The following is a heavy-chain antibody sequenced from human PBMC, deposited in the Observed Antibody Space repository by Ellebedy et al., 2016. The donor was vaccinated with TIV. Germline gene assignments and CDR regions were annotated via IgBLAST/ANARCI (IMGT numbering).Heavy chain of an antibody. V-gene: IGHV3-48*04. CDR2: ISSSSSTI. Sequence: GESLKISCAAFGFTFSSYSINWVRQAPGKGLEWVSYISSSSSTIYYADSVKGRFTISRDNAKNSLYLQMTSLRAEDTAVYYCVTDGPLGEVRHWGQGTLVTVSS. J-gene: IGHJ1*01. CDR3: VTDGPLGEVRH. CDR1: GFTFSSYS.